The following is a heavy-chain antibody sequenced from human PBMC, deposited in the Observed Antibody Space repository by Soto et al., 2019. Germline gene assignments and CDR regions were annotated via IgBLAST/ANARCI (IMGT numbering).Heavy chain of an antibody. CDR3: ARFYDSSGYGDAFDI. Sequence: ASVKVSCKASGYTFTSYGISWVRQAPGQGLEWTGWISAYNGNTNYAQKLQGRVTMTTDTSTSTAYMELRSLRSDDTAVYYCARFYDSSGYGDAFDIWGQGTMVTVSS. D-gene: IGHD3-22*01. CDR1: GYTFTSYG. J-gene: IGHJ3*02. V-gene: IGHV1-18*01. CDR2: ISAYNGNT.